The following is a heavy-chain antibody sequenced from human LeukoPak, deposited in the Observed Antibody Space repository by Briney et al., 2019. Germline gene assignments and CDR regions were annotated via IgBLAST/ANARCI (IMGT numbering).Heavy chain of an antibody. CDR3: AKARFEAAAGTPSAFDI. CDR1: GFTFDDYA. CDR2: ISWNSGSI. J-gene: IGHJ3*02. V-gene: IGHV3-9*03. Sequence: GGSLRLSCAASGFTFDDYAMHWVRQAPGKGLEWVSGISWNSGSIGYADSVKGRFTISRDNSKNSLYLQMNSLRAEDMALYYCAKARFEAAAGTPSAFDIWGQGTMVTVSS. D-gene: IGHD6-13*01.